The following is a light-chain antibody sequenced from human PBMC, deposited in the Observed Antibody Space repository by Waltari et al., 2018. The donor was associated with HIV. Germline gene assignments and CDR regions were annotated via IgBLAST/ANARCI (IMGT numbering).Light chain of an antibody. CDR2: GNT. J-gene: IGLJ1*01. CDR3: QSYDSGLTAYV. V-gene: IGLV1-40*01. Sequence: QSVLTQPPSVSGAPGQRVTLSCTGSSSNLGAGYDVHRFQQLPGTAPKLLIYGNTNRPSGVPDRFSGSKSGTSASLAITGLQAEDEADYYCQSYDSGLTAYVFGTGTKVTVL. CDR1: SSNLGAGYD.